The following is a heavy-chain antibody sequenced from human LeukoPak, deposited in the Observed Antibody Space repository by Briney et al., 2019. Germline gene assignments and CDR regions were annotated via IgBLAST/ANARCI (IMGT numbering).Heavy chain of an antibody. CDR1: GYTFTGYD. D-gene: IGHD3-16*01. CDR2: INPNTCAT. CDR3: ARLGSSDI. J-gene: IGHJ3*02. Sequence: ASVNDSCKASGYTFTGYDMHWVRQAPGKGLEWMGWINPNTCATNYAQKFQGRVTMTRDTSLSTAYMKLSSLRSDDTAVYYCARLGSSDIWGQGTMVTVSS. V-gene: IGHV1-2*02.